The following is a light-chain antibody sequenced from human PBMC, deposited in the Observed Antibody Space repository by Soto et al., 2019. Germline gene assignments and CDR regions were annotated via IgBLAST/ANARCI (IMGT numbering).Light chain of an antibody. Sequence: DIQMTQSPSTLSASVGDRVTITCRASKSNNIWLAWHQQKPGKAPKLLIYDASNLESGVPSRFSGSGSGTEFTLTISSLQPDDSATYYCQQYNSLSGTFGQGTKVEIK. CDR3: QQYNSLSGT. CDR1: KSNNIW. J-gene: IGKJ1*01. V-gene: IGKV1-5*01. CDR2: DAS.